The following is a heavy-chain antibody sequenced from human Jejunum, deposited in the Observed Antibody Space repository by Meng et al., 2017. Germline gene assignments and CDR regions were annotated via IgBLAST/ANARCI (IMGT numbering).Heavy chain of an antibody. D-gene: IGHD1-26*01. V-gene: IGHV3-74*01. CDR3: VRGRSGTYGFFDS. J-gene: IGHJ4*02. Sequence: GGSLRPSCAPSGFTFTNYWMHWVRQVPGKGLVWVSRFGTDGRTTDYADSVKGRFTISRDNAKNTLYLQMNSLRDEDTAVYYCVRGRSGTYGFFDSWGQGTLVTVSS. CDR2: FGTDGRTT. CDR1: GFTFTNYW.